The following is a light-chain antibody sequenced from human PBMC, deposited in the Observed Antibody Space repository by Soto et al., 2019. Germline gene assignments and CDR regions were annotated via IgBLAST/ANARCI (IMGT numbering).Light chain of an antibody. CDR1: QSVSGY. CDR3: QQRSNWPLLT. CDR2: DAS. J-gene: IGKJ3*01. Sequence: TQSPATLSLSPGERATHSCKASQSVSGYLAWYQHQPGQPPRLLIYDASTRATGTPARFSGSGSGTDFTLTISSLEPEDFGVYYCQQRSNWPLLTFGPGTKVDIK. V-gene: IGKV3-11*01.